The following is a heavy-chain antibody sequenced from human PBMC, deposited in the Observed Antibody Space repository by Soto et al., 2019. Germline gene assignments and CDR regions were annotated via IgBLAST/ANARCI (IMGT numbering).Heavy chain of an antibody. D-gene: IGHD1-1*01. Sequence: QVQLQESGPGLVKPSGTLCVTCAVSGGSISSSNWWSWVRQPPGKGLEWIGEIYHSGSTNYNPSLKSRVTISGDKSKNQFSPKLSSVTAADTAVYYCVRGGTGHPPRYDMDVWGQGTTVTVSS. CDR1: GGSISSSNW. CDR3: VRGGTGHPPRYDMDV. CDR2: IYHSGST. J-gene: IGHJ6*02. V-gene: IGHV4-4*02.